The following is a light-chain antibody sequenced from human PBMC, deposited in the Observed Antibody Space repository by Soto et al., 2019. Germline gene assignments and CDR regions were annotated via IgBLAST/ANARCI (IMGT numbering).Light chain of an antibody. J-gene: IGLJ2*01. Sequence: QSVLTQPPSASGTTGQRVTISCSGSSSNIGSNTVNWYQQLPGTAPKLLIYNNNQRPSGVPARFSGSQSGTSASLAISGLQSEDEADYYCATWDDSLDGPVFGGGTKLTVL. V-gene: IGLV1-44*01. CDR1: SSNIGSNT. CDR2: NNN. CDR3: ATWDDSLDGPV.